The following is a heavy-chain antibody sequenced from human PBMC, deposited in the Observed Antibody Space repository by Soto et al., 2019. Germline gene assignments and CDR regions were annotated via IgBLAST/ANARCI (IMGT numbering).Heavy chain of an antibody. D-gene: IGHD6-6*01. J-gene: IGHJ2*01. Sequence: QVQLQESGPGLVKPSGTLSLSCTFAGVYISTEHWWTCVRPSPGVGLAWIGESFHSARTAYTPSLKSRVTISVDRSKNLLCLNLTSVTAADTAIYPCARTVVRDRSGGMAIGGR. CDR2: SFHSART. V-gene: IGHV4-4*02. CDR3: ARTVVRDRSGGMAI. CDR1: GVYISTEHW.